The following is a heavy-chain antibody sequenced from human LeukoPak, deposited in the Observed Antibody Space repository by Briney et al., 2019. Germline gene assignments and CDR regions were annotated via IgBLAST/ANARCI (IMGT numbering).Heavy chain of an antibody. V-gene: IGHV3-23*01. D-gene: IGHD6-19*01. J-gene: IGHJ4*02. CDR2: ISGSGGST. CDR3: AKSKTAGQWLVRVSYYFDY. CDR1: GFTFSSYA. Sequence: GGSLRLSCAASGFTFSSYAMSWVRQAPGKGLEWVSAISGSGGSTYYADSVKGRFTISRDNSKNTLYLQMNSLRAEDTAVYYCAKSKTAGQWLVRVSYYFDYWGQGTLVTVSS.